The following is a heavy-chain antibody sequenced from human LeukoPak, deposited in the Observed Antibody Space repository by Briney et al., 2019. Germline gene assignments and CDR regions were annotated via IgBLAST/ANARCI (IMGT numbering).Heavy chain of an antibody. Sequence: GGSLRLSCAASGFTFSSYGMHWVRQAPGKGLEWVAVISYDGSNKYYADSVKGRFTISRDNSKNTLYLQMNSLRAEDTAVYYCAREYSSSSSDYWGQGTLVTVSS. V-gene: IGHV3-30*03. CDR2: ISYDGSNK. CDR1: GFTFSSYG. D-gene: IGHD6-6*01. CDR3: AREYSSSSSDY. J-gene: IGHJ4*02.